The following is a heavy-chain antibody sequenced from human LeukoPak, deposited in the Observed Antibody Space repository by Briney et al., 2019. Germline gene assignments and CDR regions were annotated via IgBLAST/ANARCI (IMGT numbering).Heavy chain of an antibody. CDR2: TKQDGSEK. Sequence: PGGSLRLSCAASRFTFSSYWMTWGPQATGKGLMWVANTKQDGSEKYYVDSVKGRFTIFRDNGKNSLYLQMNSLRAEDTAVYYCARVLDGSSSRYQAFPYWGQGTLVTVSS. V-gene: IGHV3-7*01. CDR1: RFTFSSYW. D-gene: IGHD2-2*01. CDR3: ARVLDGSSSRYQAFPY. J-gene: IGHJ4*02.